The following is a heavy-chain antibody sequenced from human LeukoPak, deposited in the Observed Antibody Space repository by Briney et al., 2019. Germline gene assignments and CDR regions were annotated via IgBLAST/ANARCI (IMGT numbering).Heavy chain of an antibody. CDR1: GFTFTRYS. J-gene: IGHJ6*02. Sequence: ASVKVSCKASGFTFTRYSITWVRQAPGKGHEWMGWISDYNGNTNYAQKYQGRVTMTTDTSTRTAYMELRSLRSDDTAVYYCARVVRSDSFDYDYYYAMDVWGQGTTVTASS. D-gene: IGHD2-8*01. CDR3: ARVVRSDSFDYDYYYAMDV. V-gene: IGHV1-18*01. CDR2: ISDYNGNT.